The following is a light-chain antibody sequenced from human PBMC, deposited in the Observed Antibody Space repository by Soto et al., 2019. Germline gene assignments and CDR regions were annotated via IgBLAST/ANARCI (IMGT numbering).Light chain of an antibody. CDR3: SSYTSSSTVYV. Sequence: QSPLAQPASVSGSPGQSITSSCTGTSSDVGGYNYVSWYQQHPGKAPKLMIYEVSNRPSGVSNRFSGSKSGHTASLTISGLQAEDEADYYCSSYTSSSTVYVFGTGTRSPS. CDR2: EVS. V-gene: IGLV2-14*01. J-gene: IGLJ1*01. CDR1: SSDVGGYNY.